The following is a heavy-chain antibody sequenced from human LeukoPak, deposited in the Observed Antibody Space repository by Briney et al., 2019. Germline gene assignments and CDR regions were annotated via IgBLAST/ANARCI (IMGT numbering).Heavy chain of an antibody. CDR2: ISYDGGYK. CDR1: GFDFSSYA. Sequence: PGGSLRLSCVVSGFDFSSYAMHWVRQAPGKGLEWVALISYDGGYKYYPDSVKGRFTISRGNSKNMVHLEINSLRLDDTALYYCARELGPSPHYWGQGTLVTVSS. CDR3: ARELGPSPHY. J-gene: IGHJ4*01. D-gene: IGHD3-16*01. V-gene: IGHV3-30-3*01.